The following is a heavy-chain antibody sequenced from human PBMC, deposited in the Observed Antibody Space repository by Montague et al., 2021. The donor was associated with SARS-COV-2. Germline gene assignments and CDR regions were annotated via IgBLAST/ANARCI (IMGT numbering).Heavy chain of an antibody. V-gene: IGHV4-59*01. CDR1: GGSISDYH. J-gene: IGHJ4*02. D-gene: IGHD5-12*01. CDR2: IYYNTGNT. Sequence: SETLSLTCSVSGGSISDYHWNWIRQPPGKGLEWIGYIYYNTGNTXXNPXXQSRVTVSLDTSKNQFSLNLRSVTAADTALYFCARGTGYDYYFDCWGLGTLVTVSS. CDR3: ARGTGYDYYFDC.